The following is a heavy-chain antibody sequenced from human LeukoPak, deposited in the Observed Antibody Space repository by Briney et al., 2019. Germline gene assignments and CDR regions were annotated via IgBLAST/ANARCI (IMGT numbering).Heavy chain of an antibody. D-gene: IGHD3-9*01. V-gene: IGHV4-59*01. CDR2: IYYSGST. Sequence: SETLSLTCTVSGGSISRYYWSWIRQPRGKGLEWIGYIYYSGSTNYNPSSKSRVTISVDPSKTQYSLKLSSVTAADTAVYYCARTPGDNFDYWAQGTLVTVSS. CDR1: GGSISRYY. J-gene: IGHJ4*02. CDR3: ARTPGDNFDY.